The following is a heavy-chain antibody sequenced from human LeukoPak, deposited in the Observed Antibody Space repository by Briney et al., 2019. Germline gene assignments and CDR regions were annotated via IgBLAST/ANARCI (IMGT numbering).Heavy chain of an antibody. CDR1: GFTFTNYV. D-gene: IGHD6-13*01. V-gene: IGHV3-23*01. CDR3: AKQGGQAGYFDY. CDR2: ISGSAGST. Sequence: PGASLRLSCAASGFTFTNYVMSWVRQAPGKGLEWVSAISGSAGSTYYADSVKGRFTISRDNSKNTLYLQMNSLRAEDTAVYYCAKQGGQAGYFDYWGQGTLVTVSS. J-gene: IGHJ4*02.